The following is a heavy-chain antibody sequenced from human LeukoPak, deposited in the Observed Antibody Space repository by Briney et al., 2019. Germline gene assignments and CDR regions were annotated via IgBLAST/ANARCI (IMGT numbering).Heavy chain of an antibody. Sequence: SGGSLRLSCAASGFTFSSYAMSWVRQAPGKGLEWVSAISGSGGSTYYADSVKGRFTISRDNSKNTLYLQMNSLRAEDTAVYYCAKDFEYSSSSGGRGQGTLVTVSS. CDR3: AKDFEYSSSSGG. CDR2: ISGSGGST. V-gene: IGHV3-23*01. D-gene: IGHD6-6*01. J-gene: IGHJ4*02. CDR1: GFTFSSYA.